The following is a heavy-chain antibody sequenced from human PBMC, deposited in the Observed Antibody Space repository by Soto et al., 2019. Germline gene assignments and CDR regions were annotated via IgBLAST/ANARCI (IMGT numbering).Heavy chain of an antibody. J-gene: IGHJ4*01. Sequence: SETLSLTCAVSGDSISSAYYWAWIRQPPGKGLEWIGSIYHSGTTYYNPSLKSRVTISVDTSMNQFSLKLSSVTAADSALYYCARTDSVGYYTYF. CDR3: ARTDSVGYYTYF. D-gene: IGHD3-3*01. V-gene: IGHV4-38-2*01. CDR2: IYHSGTT. CDR1: GDSISSAYY.